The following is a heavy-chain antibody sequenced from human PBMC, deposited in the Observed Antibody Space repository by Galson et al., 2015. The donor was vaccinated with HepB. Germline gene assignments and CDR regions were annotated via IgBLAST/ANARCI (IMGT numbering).Heavy chain of an antibody. CDR3: ARNVYYDTSGYYYKPGWIDP. D-gene: IGHD3-22*01. V-gene: IGHV6-1*01. CDR1: GDSVSSNSAA. CDR2: TYYRFKWYY. J-gene: IGHJ5*02. Sequence: CAISGDSVSSNSAAWNWIRQPPSRGLEWLGRTYYRFKWYYDYAVSVKSRITINPDISKNQFSLQLNSVTPEDTAVYYCARNVYYDTSGYYYKPGWIDPWGQGILVTVSS.